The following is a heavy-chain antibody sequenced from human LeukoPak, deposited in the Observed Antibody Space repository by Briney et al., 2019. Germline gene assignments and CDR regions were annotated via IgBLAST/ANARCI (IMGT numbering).Heavy chain of an antibody. V-gene: IGHV1-2*02. D-gene: IGHD2-8*01. CDR1: GYTFTGYF. Sequence: ASLKLSCKASGYTFTGYFMHWVRQAPGQGLEWVGWINPSSGGTDYAQSLQGRVTMTRDTSIITAYMEMSSLTSDDTAVYYCARDRPVSMLGTDFDYWGQGTLVTVSS. J-gene: IGHJ4*02. CDR2: INPSSGGT. CDR3: ARDRPVSMLGTDFDY.